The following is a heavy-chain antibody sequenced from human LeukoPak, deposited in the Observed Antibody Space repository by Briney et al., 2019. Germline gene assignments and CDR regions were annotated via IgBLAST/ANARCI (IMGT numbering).Heavy chain of an antibody. V-gene: IGHV1-69*04. D-gene: IGHD5-24*01. CDR2: IIPILGIA. J-gene: IGHJ4*02. CDR1: GGTSSSYA. Sequence: SVKVSCKASGGTSSSYAISWVRQAPGQGLEWMGRIIPILGIANYAQKLQGRVTITADKSTSTAHMELSSLRSEDTAVYYCATLGRLHHAKVQVEPFDYWGQGTLFTVSS. CDR3: ATLGRLHHAKVQVEPFDY.